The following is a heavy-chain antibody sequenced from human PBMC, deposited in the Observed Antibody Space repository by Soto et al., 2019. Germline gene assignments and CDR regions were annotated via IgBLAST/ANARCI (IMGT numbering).Heavy chain of an antibody. J-gene: IGHJ4*02. D-gene: IGHD3-22*01. Sequence: LRLSCAASGFTLSDYGMNWVRQAPGKGLEWVAVISYDGSNKYYADSVKGRFTISRDNSKNTLSLQMNSLRPEDTAVYYCVKETPLKRRYYDSSGYYYFDYWGQGTLVTVSS. V-gene: IGHV3-30*18. CDR3: VKETPLKRRYYDSSGYYYFDY. CDR2: ISYDGSNK. CDR1: GFTLSDYG.